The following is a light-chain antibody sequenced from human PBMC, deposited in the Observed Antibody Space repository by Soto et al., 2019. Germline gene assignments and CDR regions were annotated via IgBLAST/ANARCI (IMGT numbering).Light chain of an antibody. CDR2: GAS. Sequence: EIVLTQSPGTLSLSPGERATLSCRASQSVSSSYLAWYQQKPGQAPRLLIYGASSRATGVPDRFSGSGSGTDFTLTIIRLEPEDFAVYYCHQYGGSPRTLGQGTKVEIK. CDR1: QSVSSSY. CDR3: HQYGGSPRT. V-gene: IGKV3-20*01. J-gene: IGKJ1*01.